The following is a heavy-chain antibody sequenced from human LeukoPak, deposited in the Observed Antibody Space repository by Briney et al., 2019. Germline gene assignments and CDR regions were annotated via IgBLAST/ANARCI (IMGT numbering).Heavy chain of an antibody. J-gene: IGHJ1*01. D-gene: IGHD3-22*01. Sequence: SQTLSLTFAISGDSVSSNSAAWNWIRQSPSRGLEWLGRTYYRSKWYNDYAISVKSRITINPDTSKNQFSLQLNSVTPEDTAVYYCARDYYDSSGYYPEYFQHWGQGTLVTVSS. CDR1: GDSVSSNSAA. CDR3: ARDYYDSSGYYPEYFQH. CDR2: TYYRSKWYN. V-gene: IGHV6-1*01.